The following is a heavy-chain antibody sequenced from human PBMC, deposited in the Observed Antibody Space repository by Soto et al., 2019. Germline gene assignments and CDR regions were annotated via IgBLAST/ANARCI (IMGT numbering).Heavy chain of an antibody. J-gene: IGHJ4*02. CDR2: IIPILGIA. Sequence: GASVKVSCKASGGTFSSYTISWVRQAPGQGLEWMGRIIPILGIANYAQKFQGRVTITADKSTSTAYMELSSLRSEDTAVYYCARGSSPTVTTPMGYWGQGTLVIVSS. CDR3: ARGSSPTVTTPMGY. D-gene: IGHD4-17*01. CDR1: GGTFSSYT. V-gene: IGHV1-69*02.